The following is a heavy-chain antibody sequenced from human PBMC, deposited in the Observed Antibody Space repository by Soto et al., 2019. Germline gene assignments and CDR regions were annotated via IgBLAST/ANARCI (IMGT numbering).Heavy chain of an antibody. V-gene: IGHV3-23*01. CDR3: AKETATGGGAFDI. CDR1: GFICSSYD. D-gene: IGHD2-8*02. J-gene: IGHJ3*02. Sequence: GGSLSLSCAASGFICSSYDMSWVRQAPGKGLEWVSTILVDGRTFYVDSVKGRFTISRDSSQNTVYLQMNSLTAGDTALYYCAKETATGGGAFDICGQGTMVTVSS. CDR2: ILVDGRT.